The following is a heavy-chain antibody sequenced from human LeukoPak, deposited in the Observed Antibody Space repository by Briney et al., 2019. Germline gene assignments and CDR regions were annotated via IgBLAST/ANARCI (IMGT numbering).Heavy chain of an antibody. CDR2: ISYDGSNK. CDR3: ARDSARYGDHAGSHYYYGMDV. CDR1: GFTFSGYA. V-gene: IGHV3-30-3*01. D-gene: IGHD4-17*01. Sequence: WGSLRLSCAASGFTFSGYAMHWVRQAPGKGLEWVAVISYDGSNKFYADSVKGRFTISRDNSKNTLYLQMNSLRAEDTAVYYCARDSARYGDHAGSHYYYGMDVWGQGTTVTVSS. J-gene: IGHJ6*02.